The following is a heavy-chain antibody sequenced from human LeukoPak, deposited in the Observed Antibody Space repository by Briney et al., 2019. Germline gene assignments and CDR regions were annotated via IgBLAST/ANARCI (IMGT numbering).Heavy chain of an antibody. CDR3: AKRGVGTAYPYYFEY. Sequence: GGSLRLSCAASGFTFSSYAMHWVRQAPGKGLEWVAAISYDGSDKYYADSVKGRFTISRDNSKNTLYLQMNSLRAEDTAVYYCAKRGVGTAYPYYFEYWGQGTLVTVSS. D-gene: IGHD3/OR15-3a*01. J-gene: IGHJ4*02. CDR2: ISYDGSDK. CDR1: GFTFSSYA. V-gene: IGHV3-30*18.